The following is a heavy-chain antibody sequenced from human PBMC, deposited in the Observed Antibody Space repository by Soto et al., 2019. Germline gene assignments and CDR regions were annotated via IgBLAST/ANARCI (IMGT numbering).Heavy chain of an antibody. CDR3: TFGRYSLDF. Sequence: SETLSLTCVVNGGSHSGYYWNWIRQPPGKGLEWIGEIDHSGNSNYNPSLKSRVTISVDTSKNQFSLKLGSVTAADTAVYFCTFGRYSLDFWGQGTLVTVSS. CDR1: GGSHSGYY. D-gene: IGHD6-19*01. J-gene: IGHJ4*02. CDR2: IDHSGNS. V-gene: IGHV4-34*01.